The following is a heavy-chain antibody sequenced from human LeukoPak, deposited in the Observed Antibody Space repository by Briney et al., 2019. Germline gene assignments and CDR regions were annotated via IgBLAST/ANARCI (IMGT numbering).Heavy chain of an antibody. CDR2: TYYTSKGYN. J-gene: IGHJ6*02. Sequence: SQNLSLTCAVSGDSVSSNSAAWNWIRQSPSRGLEWMGRTYYTSKGYNDYAVSVKSRITINPGTSKNQFSLQLNSVTPEDTAVYYCARDGPELRFLETSYYYYYGMDVWGQGTTVTVSS. CDR3: ARDGPELRFLETSYYYYYGMDV. D-gene: IGHD3-3*01. CDR1: GDSVSSNSAA. V-gene: IGHV6-1*01.